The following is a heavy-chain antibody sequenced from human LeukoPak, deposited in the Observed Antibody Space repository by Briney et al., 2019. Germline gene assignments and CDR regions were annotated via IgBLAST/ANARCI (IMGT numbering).Heavy chain of an antibody. CDR1: GGSISSYY. CDR3: ARGVVEYYDSSGSFYFDY. CDR2: SYYSGST. D-gene: IGHD3-22*01. V-gene: IGHV4-59*12. J-gene: IGHJ4*02. Sequence: SETLSLTCTVSGGSISSYYWSWIRQPPGKGLEWIGNSYYSGSTNYNPSLKSRVTMSVDTSKNQFSLKLSSVTAADTAVYYCARGVVEYYDSSGSFYFDYWGQGTLVTVSS.